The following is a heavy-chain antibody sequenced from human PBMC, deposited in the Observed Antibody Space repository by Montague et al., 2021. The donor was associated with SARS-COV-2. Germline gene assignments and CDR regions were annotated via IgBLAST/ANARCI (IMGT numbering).Heavy chain of an antibody. CDR2: IDWDDDK. Sequence: PALVKPTQTLTLTCTFSGFSLSTSGMCVSWIRQPPGKALEWLALIDWDDDKYYSTSLKTRLTISKDTSKNQVVLTMTNMDPVDTATYYCARILAEVCANESYYDMDVWGQGTTVTVSS. D-gene: IGHD2-8*01. J-gene: IGHJ6*02. V-gene: IGHV2-70*01. CDR3: ARILAEVCANESYYDMDV. CDR1: GFSLSTSGMC.